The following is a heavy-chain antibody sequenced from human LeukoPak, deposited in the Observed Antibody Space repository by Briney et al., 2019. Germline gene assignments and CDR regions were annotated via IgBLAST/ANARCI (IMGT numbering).Heavy chain of an antibody. J-gene: IGHJ4*02. CDR1: GGSFSGYY. V-gene: IGHV4-34*01. CDR3: ASGDRAFDY. CDR2: INHSGST. Sequence: SETLSLTCAVYGGSFSGYYWSWIPQPPGKGLEWIGEINHSGSTNYNPSLKSRVTISVDTSKNQFSLKLSSVTAADTAVYYCASGDRAFDYWGQGTLVTVSS. D-gene: IGHD1-14*01.